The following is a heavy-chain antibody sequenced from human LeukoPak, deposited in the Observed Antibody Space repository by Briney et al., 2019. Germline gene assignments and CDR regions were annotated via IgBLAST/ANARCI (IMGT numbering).Heavy chain of an antibody. CDR1: GFTFSSYA. Sequence: GGSLRLSCAASGFTFSSYAMSWVRQAPRKGLEWVSAISGSGGNTYYADSVKGRFTISTDYSKNTLYLQMNSLRAEDTAVYYCAKDLSLRSSDWYHGFDFWGQGTLVTVSS. J-gene: IGHJ4*02. CDR3: AKDLSLRSSDWYHGFDF. V-gene: IGHV3-23*01. D-gene: IGHD6-19*01. CDR2: ISGSGGNT.